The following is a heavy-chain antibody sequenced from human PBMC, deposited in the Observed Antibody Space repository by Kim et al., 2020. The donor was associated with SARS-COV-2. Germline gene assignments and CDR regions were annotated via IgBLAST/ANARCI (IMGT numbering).Heavy chain of an antibody. V-gene: IGHV3-23*01. J-gene: IGHJ4*02. D-gene: IGHD2-2*01. Sequence: GGSLRLSCAASGFTFSSYAMSWVRQAPGKGLEWVSAISGSGGSTYYADSVKGRFTISRDNSKTTLYLQMNSLSAEDTAVYYCAKDPLGYCSSTSCRWDWGQGTLVTVSS. CDR1: GFTFSSYA. CDR3: AKDPLGYCSSTSCRWD. CDR2: ISGSGGST.